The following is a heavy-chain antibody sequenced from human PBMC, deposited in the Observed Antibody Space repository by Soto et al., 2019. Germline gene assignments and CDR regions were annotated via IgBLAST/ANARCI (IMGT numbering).Heavy chain of an antibody. J-gene: IGHJ6*02. CDR1: GDSVSNNSAA. CDR3: VRRKWFGLYYYFGMDV. Sequence: SQTLSLTCAISGDSVSNNSAAWNWIRQSPSRGLEWLGRTYYRSKWYNDYAVSVKGRITINPDTSKNQFSLKLSSVTAADTAVYYCVRRKWFGLYYYFGMDVWGQGTTVTVSS. D-gene: IGHD3-10*01. V-gene: IGHV6-1*01. CDR2: TYYRSKWYN.